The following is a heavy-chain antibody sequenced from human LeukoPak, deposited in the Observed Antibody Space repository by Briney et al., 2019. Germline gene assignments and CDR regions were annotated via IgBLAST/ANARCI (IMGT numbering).Heavy chain of an antibody. CDR2: ITWNSVSI. CDR1: GFTFDDYA. D-gene: IGHD6-19*01. CDR3: AKDKAMAGFYYFDY. Sequence: GRSLRLSCTTSGFTFDDYAMHWVRQVPGKGLEWVSGITWNSVSIGYADSVRGRFTISRDNAKNSLYLQMNSLRAEDTALYYCAKDKAMAGFYYFDYWGQGTLVTVSS. V-gene: IGHV3-9*01. J-gene: IGHJ4*02.